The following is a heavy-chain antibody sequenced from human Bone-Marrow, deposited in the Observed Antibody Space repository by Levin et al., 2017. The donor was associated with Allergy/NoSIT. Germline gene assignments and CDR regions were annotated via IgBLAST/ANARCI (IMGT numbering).Heavy chain of an antibody. CDR2: IKSEPDGGTA. V-gene: IGHV3-15*01. D-gene: IGHD1-26*01. Sequence: GGSLRLSCAASGFTFSNAWMDWVRQAPGKGLEWVGRIKSEPDGGTADYAAPVKGRFTVSRDDSKKTMYLQMNSLKIEDTGVYYCTTANSGTSYWGQGTLVTVSS. CDR3: TTANSGTSY. J-gene: IGHJ4*02. CDR1: GFTFSNAW.